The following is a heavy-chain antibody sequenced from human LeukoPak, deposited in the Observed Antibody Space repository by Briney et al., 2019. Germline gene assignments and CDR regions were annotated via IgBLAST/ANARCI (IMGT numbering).Heavy chain of an antibody. V-gene: IGHV4-59*01. D-gene: IGHD1-26*01. Sequence: PSETLSLTCTVSGGSISSYYWSWIRQPPGKGLEWIGYIYYSGTTDYNPSLKSRVTISVDTSNNQFSLKVSSVTVADTAVYYCARSSGAYRSFDYWGQGTLVPVSS. CDR3: ARSSGAYRSFDY. CDR1: GGSISSYY. CDR2: IYYSGTT. J-gene: IGHJ4*02.